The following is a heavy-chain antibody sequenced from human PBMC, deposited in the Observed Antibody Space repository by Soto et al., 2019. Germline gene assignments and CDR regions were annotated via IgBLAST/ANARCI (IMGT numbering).Heavy chain of an antibody. D-gene: IGHD4-17*01. V-gene: IGHV4-61*01. CDR1: GGSISSGTSY. CDR2: IYYSGST. CDR3: ARGLYGDFDY. Sequence: SETLSLTCTVSGGSISSGTSYWGWIRQPPGKGLEWIGYIYYSGSTNYNPSLKSRVTISVDTSKNQFSLKLSSVTAADTAVYYCARGLYGDFDYWGQGTLVTVSS. J-gene: IGHJ4*02.